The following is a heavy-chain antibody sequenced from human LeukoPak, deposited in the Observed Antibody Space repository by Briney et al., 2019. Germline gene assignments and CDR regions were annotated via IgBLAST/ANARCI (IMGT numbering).Heavy chain of an antibody. J-gene: IGHJ4*02. CDR2: ISGSGDST. Sequence: PGGSLRLSCAASGFTFSNYAMSWVRQAPGKGLEWVSDISGSGDSTNYADSVKGRFTISRDNSKNTLYLQMNSLRTEDTAVYYCARSSSWYYFDYWGQGTLVTVSS. V-gene: IGHV3-23*01. CDR1: GFTFSNYA. CDR3: ARSSSWYYFDY. D-gene: IGHD6-13*01.